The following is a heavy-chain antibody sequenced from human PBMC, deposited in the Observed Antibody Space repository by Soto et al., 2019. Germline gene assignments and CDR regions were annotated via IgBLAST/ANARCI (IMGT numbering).Heavy chain of an antibody. CDR1: GAIFSSYA. D-gene: IGHD4-17*01. J-gene: IGHJ5*01. CDR3: ARARYGDFVTWFDS. Sequence: SVKVSCKASGAIFSSYAVSWVRQVPGQGLEWMGGIIPIFATPKYGQKFRDRVTITADESTSTAYMELSSLRSDDTAVYYCARARYGDFVTWFDSWGQGTPVTVSS. V-gene: IGHV1-69*13. CDR2: IIPIFATP.